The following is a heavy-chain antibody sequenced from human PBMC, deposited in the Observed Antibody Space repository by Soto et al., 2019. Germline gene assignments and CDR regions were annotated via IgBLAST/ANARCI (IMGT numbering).Heavy chain of an antibody. D-gene: IGHD6-13*01. CDR2: INGDGSRT. Sequence: GASLRLAYVPSGFTFSTYWMYWVRLAPGKGLVCVSRINGDGSRTSYADSVKGRFTISRDNAKNTLYLQMNSLRAEDTAVYYCARDPGHAGTWNYFDYWGQGT. CDR3: ARDPGHAGTWNYFDY. J-gene: IGHJ4*02. V-gene: IGHV3-74*01. CDR1: GFTFSTYW.